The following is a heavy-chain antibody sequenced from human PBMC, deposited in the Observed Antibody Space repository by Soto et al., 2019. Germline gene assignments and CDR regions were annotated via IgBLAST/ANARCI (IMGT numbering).Heavy chain of an antibody. CDR2: FDPEDGET. CDR3: ATSYYDILTGYKYNWFDP. Sequence: ASVKVSCKVSGYTLTDLSMQWVRQAPGKGLEWMGGFDPEDGETIYAQKFQGRVTMTEDTATDTAYMELSSLRSEDTAVYYCATSYYDILTGYKYNWFDPWGQGTLVTVS. V-gene: IGHV1-24*01. D-gene: IGHD3-9*01. CDR1: GYTLTDLS. J-gene: IGHJ5*02.